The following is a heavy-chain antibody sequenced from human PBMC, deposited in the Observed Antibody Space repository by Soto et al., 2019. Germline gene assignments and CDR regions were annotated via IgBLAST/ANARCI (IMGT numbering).Heavy chain of an antibody. Sequence: EVQLVESGGGLVQPGGSLRLSCAASGFTFSIYWMHWVRQAPGKGLVWVSRINGEGSSTSNADPVKGRFTIPRDNAKNTLYLEMNRLSAEDTAVYHCARESRWAPDYWGQGTLVAVAS. CDR1: GFTFSIYW. D-gene: IGHD1-26*01. CDR3: ARESRWAPDY. CDR2: INGEGSST. J-gene: IGHJ4*02. V-gene: IGHV3-74*01.